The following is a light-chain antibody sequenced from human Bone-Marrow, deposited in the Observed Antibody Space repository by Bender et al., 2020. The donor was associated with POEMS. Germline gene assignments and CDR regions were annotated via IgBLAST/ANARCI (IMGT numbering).Light chain of an antibody. V-gene: IGLV2-14*03. CDR3: CSYATTTTWA. CDR1: TSDVGDHDY. J-gene: IGLJ3*02. CDR2: DVT. Sequence: QSALTQPASVSGSPGQSITISCTGTTSDVGDHDYVSWYQQHPGKAPRLMIYDVTNRPSGVSDRFSGSKSGNTASLTISGLQPEDGADYHCCSYATTTTWAFGGGTKVTVL.